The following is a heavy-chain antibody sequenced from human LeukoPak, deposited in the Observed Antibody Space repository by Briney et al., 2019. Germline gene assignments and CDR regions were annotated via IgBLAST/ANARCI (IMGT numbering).Heavy chain of an antibody. Sequence: PSQSLSLTLAVVGASVNAYRWGWSRQPAGHGLESSGRTSVNDGATSTPSLMRRVTMSVDTSKNQFSLRLTSMTAADTAIYYCARLWRDGSNWHPDDNWGQGILVTVSS. J-gene: IGHJ4*02. CDR3: ARLWRDGSNWHPDDN. V-gene: IGHV4-4*07. CDR1: GASVNAYR. D-gene: IGHD4-11*01. CDR2: TSVNDGA.